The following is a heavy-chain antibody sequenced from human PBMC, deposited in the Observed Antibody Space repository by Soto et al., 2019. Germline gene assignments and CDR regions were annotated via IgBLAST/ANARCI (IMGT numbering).Heavy chain of an antibody. CDR1: GGSVSSGSYY. J-gene: IGHJ4*02. Sequence: QVQLQESGPGLVKPSETLSLTCTVSGGSVSSGSYYWSWIRQPPGKGLEWIGYIYYSGSTNYNPSLKSRVTISVDTSKNQFSLKLSSVTAADTAVYYWARGEPGIAVAGRWGQGTLVTVSS. CDR3: ARGEPGIAVAGR. D-gene: IGHD6-19*01. V-gene: IGHV4-61*01. CDR2: IYYSGST.